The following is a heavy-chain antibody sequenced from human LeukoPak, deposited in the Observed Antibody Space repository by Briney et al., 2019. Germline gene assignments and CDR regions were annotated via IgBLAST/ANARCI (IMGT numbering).Heavy chain of an antibody. D-gene: IGHD3-10*01. J-gene: IGHJ4*02. V-gene: IGHV4-30-4*01. Sequence: SETLSLTCTVSGGSISSGDYYWSWIRQPPGKGLEWIGYIYYSGSTYYNPSLKSRVTISVDTSKNQFSLKLSSVTAADTAVYYCARVRGYYYGSGSYPDYWGQGTLVTVSS. CDR1: GGSISSGDYY. CDR3: ARVRGYYYGSGSYPDY. CDR2: IYYSGST.